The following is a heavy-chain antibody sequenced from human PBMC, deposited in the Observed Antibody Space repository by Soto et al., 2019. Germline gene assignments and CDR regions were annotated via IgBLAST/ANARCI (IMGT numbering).Heavy chain of an antibody. J-gene: IGHJ6*02. CDR3: ARGYSGGNYYYYGMDV. V-gene: IGHV3-30-3*01. CDR2: ISYDGSSK. Sequence: GGSLRLSCAASGFTFNSYAMHWVRQAPGKGLEWVAVISYDGSSKYYADSVKGRFTISRDNSKNTLYLQMNSLRAEDTAVYYCARGYSGGNYYYYGMDVWGQGTTVTVSS. D-gene: IGHD5-12*01. CDR1: GFTFNSYA.